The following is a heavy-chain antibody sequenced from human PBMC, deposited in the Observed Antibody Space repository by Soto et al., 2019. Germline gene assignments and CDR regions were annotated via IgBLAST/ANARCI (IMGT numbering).Heavy chain of an antibody. CDR3: ARERHLNSQSEALDL. V-gene: IGHV1-2*02. J-gene: IGHJ3*01. Sequence: QVHLVQSGAEVKKPGASVKVSCMASGYNFIAQNIRWVRHAPGLGLEWMGKMNPNSGASDYAQEFQGRVNVTRDTSIATVYMELTSLKSDDTAVYYGARERHLNSQSEALDLWGQGTMVIVSS. CDR2: MNPNSGAS. D-gene: IGHD1-7*01. CDR1: GYNFIAQN.